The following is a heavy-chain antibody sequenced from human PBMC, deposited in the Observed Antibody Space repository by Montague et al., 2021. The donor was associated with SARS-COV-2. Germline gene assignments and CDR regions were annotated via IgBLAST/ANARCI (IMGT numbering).Heavy chain of an antibody. CDR2: INHSGSA. D-gene: IGHD2-2*02. CDR3: ARLGEGVLPAPILGVGPYYSYFFMGV. Sequence: SETLSLTCAVYGGSFSGYYWNWIRQPPGKGLEWIGEINHSGSAKYNPFLKRRVTISVDTSKHLFSLKLNSVTAADTAVYYCARLGEGVLPAPILGVGPYYSYFFMGVWGKGATVTVSS. V-gene: IGHV4-34*01. CDR1: GGSFSGYY. J-gene: IGHJ6*03.